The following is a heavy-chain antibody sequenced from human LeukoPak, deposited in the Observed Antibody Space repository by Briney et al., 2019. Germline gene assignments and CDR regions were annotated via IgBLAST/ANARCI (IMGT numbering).Heavy chain of an antibody. CDR3: ARARYLSGNYDDAFDI. D-gene: IGHD3-10*01. J-gene: IGHJ3*02. Sequence: ASVKVSCKASGYTFKNYGVSWVRQAPGHGPEWMGWISAYNGNTNFAQTLQARVTMTTDTSTNTGYMELSSLISDDTAMYYCARARYLSGNYDDAFDIWGQGTMVTVSS. CDR1: GYTFKNYG. CDR2: ISAYNGNT. V-gene: IGHV1-18*01.